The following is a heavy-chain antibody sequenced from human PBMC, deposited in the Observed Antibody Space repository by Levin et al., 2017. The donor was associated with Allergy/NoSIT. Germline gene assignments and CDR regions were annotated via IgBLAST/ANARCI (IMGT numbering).Heavy chain of an antibody. CDR1: GGSISSYY. Sequence: PGGSLRLSCTVSGGSISSYYWSWIRQPPGKGLEWIGYVYDTGSTNYNPSLKSRVTISVDTSKNQFSLKLTSMTAADTAVYYCARDLRGTSCYDYWGQGTLVTVSS. CDR2: VYDTGST. J-gene: IGHJ4*02. V-gene: IGHV4-59*01. D-gene: IGHD2-2*01. CDR3: ARDLRGTSCYDY.